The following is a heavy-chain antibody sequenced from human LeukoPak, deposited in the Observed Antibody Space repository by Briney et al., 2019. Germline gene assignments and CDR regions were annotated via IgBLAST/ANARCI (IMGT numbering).Heavy chain of an antibody. D-gene: IGHD1-20*01. CDR3: ARADVYTGNWNAKADAFDT. Sequence: GASVKVSCKASGYTFTGYYMHWVRQAPGQGLEWMGWINPNSGGTNYAQKFQGRVTMTRDTSISTAYMELSRLRSDDTAVYYCARADVYTGNWNAKADAFDTWGQGTMVTVSS. J-gene: IGHJ3*02. V-gene: IGHV1-2*02. CDR2: INPNSGGT. CDR1: GYTFTGYY.